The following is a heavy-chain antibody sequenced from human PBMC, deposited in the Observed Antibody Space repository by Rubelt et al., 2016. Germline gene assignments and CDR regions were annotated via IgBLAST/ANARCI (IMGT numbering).Heavy chain of an antibody. D-gene: IGHD6-6*01. J-gene: IGHJ3*02. Sequence: QLQLQESGPGLVKPSETLSLICTVSGGSISGSSYFWAWIRQPPGKGLEWIASTYYSGSTYYNPSLKSRVTISVDTSKHQFSRKLGSVAAADTDVYYCARHGRPSDIWGQGTMVTVSS. CDR2: TYYSGST. CDR3: ARHGRPSDI. CDR1: GGSISGSSYF. V-gene: IGHV4-39*01.